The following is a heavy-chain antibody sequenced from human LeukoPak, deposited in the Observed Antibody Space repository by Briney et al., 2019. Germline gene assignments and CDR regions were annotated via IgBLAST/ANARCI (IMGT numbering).Heavy chain of an antibody. V-gene: IGHV3-48*01. CDR1: GFTVSSNY. Sequence: PGGSLRLSCAASGFTVSSNYMSWVRQAPGKGLEWVSYISSSSSTMYYADSVKGRFTISRDSAKNSLYLQMNSLRVEDTAVYYCARDPYSGYDLQAFDYWGQGTLVTVSS. CDR3: ARDPYSGYDLQAFDY. J-gene: IGHJ4*02. D-gene: IGHD5-12*01. CDR2: ISSSSSTM.